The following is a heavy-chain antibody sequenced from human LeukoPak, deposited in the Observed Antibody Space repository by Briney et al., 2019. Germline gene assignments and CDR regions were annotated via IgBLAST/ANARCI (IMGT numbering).Heavy chain of an antibody. V-gene: IGHV3-23*01. CDR3: AKLRDTAMVEPFGY. CDR1: GFTFSSYA. J-gene: IGHJ4*02. Sequence: LSGGSLRLSCAASGFTFSSYAMSWVRQAPGKGLEWVSPISGSGGSTYYADSVKGRFTISRDNSKNTLYLQTNSLRAEDTAVYYCAKLRDTAMVEPFGYWGQGTLVTVSS. CDR2: ISGSGGST. D-gene: IGHD5-18*01.